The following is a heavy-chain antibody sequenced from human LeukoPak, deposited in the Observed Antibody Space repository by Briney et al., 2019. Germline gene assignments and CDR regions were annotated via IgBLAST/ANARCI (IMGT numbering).Heavy chain of an antibody. D-gene: IGHD2-8*01. CDR2: ISGSGGST. CDR1: GFTFSSYA. V-gene: IGHV3-23*01. Sequence: GGSLRLSCAASGFTFSSYAMSWVRQAPGKGLEWVSAISGSGGSTYYADSVKGRFTISRDNSRNTLYLQMNSLRADDTAVYYCAKNGAYDFAYWGQGTLVTVSS. J-gene: IGHJ4*02. CDR3: AKNGAYDFAY.